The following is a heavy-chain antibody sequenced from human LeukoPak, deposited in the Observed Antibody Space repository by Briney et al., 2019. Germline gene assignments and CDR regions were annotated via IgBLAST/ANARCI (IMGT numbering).Heavy chain of an antibody. CDR2: IYHSGST. D-gene: IGHD2-2*01. V-gene: IGHV4-38-2*02. J-gene: IGHJ5*02. Sequence: SETLSLTCTVSGYSISSGYYWGWIRQPPGKGLEWIGSIYHSGSTYYNPSLKSRVTMSVDTSKNQFSLKLSSVTAADTAVYYCARKDTVVVPAAIRGWFDPWGQGTLVTVSS. CDR3: ARKDTVVVPAAIRGWFDP. CDR1: GYSISSGYY.